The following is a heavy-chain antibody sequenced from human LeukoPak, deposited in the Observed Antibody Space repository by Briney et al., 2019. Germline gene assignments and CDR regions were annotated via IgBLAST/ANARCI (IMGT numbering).Heavy chain of an antibody. Sequence: SETLSLTCTVSDGSVRSGGYYWSWIRKHPGKGLEWIGYLDYSGSTNYNPSLKSRISISTDTSKNQISLKLTSLTAADTAEYYCATQRDGYYNDAFDMWGQGTLVIVSS. J-gene: IGHJ3*02. D-gene: IGHD5-24*01. V-gene: IGHV4-31*03. CDR2: LDYSGST. CDR3: ATQRDGYYNDAFDM. CDR1: DGSVRSGGYY.